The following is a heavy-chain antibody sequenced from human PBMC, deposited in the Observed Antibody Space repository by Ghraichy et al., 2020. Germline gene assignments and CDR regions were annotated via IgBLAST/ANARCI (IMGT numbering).Heavy chain of an antibody. V-gene: IGHV3-30*18. Sequence: GGSLRLSCAASGFTFSSYGMHWVRQAPGKGLEWVAVISYDGSNKYYADSVKGRFTISRDNSKNTLYLQMNSLRAEDTAVYYCAKSPGIAVAGDYYYYYGMDVWGQGTTVTVSS. CDR1: GFTFSSYG. D-gene: IGHD6-19*01. CDR2: ISYDGSNK. J-gene: IGHJ6*02. CDR3: AKSPGIAVAGDYYYYYGMDV.